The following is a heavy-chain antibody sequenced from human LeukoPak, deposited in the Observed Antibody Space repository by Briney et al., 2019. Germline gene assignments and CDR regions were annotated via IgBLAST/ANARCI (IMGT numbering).Heavy chain of an antibody. J-gene: IGHJ4*02. Sequence: SGTLSLTCGVSGGSISNTNWWSWVRQPPGQGLEWIGEISLTGLTHYNPSLESRVNVSLDQSTHQLSLNLTSVTAADTAVYYCSRENGAFSPFGYWGQGTLVTVLS. CDR2: ISLTGLT. D-gene: IGHD2-8*01. CDR3: SRENGAFSPFGY. V-gene: IGHV4-4*02. CDR1: GGSISNTNW.